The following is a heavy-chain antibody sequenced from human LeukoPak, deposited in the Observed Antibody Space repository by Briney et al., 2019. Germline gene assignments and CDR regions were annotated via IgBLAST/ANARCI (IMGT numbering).Heavy chain of an antibody. V-gene: IGHV1-18*01. CDR3: ARAAGYSSGWYRGNWFDP. CDR2: ISAYNGNT. D-gene: IGHD6-19*01. Sequence: ASVKVSCKASGYTFTSYGISWVRQAPGQGLEWMGWISAYNGNTNYAQKLQGRVTMTTDTSTSTAYMELSSLRSEDTAVYYCARAAGYSSGWYRGNWFDPWGQGTLVTVSS. CDR1: GYTFTSYG. J-gene: IGHJ5*02.